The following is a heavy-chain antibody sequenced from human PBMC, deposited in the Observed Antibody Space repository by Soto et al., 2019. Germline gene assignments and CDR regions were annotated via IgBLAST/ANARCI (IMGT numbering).Heavy chain of an antibody. Sequence: QVQLVQSGAEVKKPGASVQVSCKASGLAFPIDDIIWVRQTIGQGLEFMGWMNPSGRNTGYAQKFQGRATFTWNTPTSTAYMYLSGLRSEDTAVYYCARYRTTVPVAFDVWGQGTMVTVSS. V-gene: IGHV1-8*01. CDR1: GLAFPIDD. CDR3: ARYRTTVPVAFDV. CDR2: MNPSGRNT. J-gene: IGHJ3*01. D-gene: IGHD4-4*01.